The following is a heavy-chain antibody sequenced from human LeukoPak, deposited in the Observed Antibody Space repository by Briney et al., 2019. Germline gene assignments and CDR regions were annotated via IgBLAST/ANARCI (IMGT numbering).Heavy chain of an antibody. CDR2: IKQDGSEK. J-gene: IGHJ4*02. V-gene: IGHV3-7*01. Sequence: GGSLRLSCAASGFTFSNAWMSWVRQAPGKGLEWVANIKQDGSEKYYVDSVEGRFTVSRDNTKNSLYLQMNSLRAEDTAVYYCTMIEWERWRGWGQGTLVTVSS. CDR3: TMIEWERWRG. CDR1: GFTFSNAW. D-gene: IGHD1-26*01.